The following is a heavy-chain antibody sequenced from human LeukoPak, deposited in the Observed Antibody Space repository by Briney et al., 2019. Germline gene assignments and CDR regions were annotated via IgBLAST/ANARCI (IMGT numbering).Heavy chain of an antibody. Sequence: GASVKVPCKASGGTFSSYAISWVRQAPGQGLEWMGGIIPIFGTANYAQKFQGRVTITADKSTSTAYMELSSLRSEDTAVYYCAPYCSSTSCYGPNWFDPWGQGTLVTVSS. D-gene: IGHD2-2*01. CDR2: IIPIFGTA. CDR1: GGTFSSYA. CDR3: APYCSSTSCYGPNWFDP. J-gene: IGHJ5*02. V-gene: IGHV1-69*06.